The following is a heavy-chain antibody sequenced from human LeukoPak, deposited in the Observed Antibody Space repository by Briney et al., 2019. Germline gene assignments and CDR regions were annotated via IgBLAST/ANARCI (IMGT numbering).Heavy chain of an antibody. V-gene: IGHV3-30-3*01. CDR2: ISYDGSNK. CDR1: GFTFSSYA. J-gene: IGHJ6*02. Sequence: GGSLRLSCAASGFTFSSYAMHWVRQAPGKGLEWVAVISYDGSNKYYADSVKGRFTISRDNSKNTLYLQMNSLRAEDTAVYYCARGGAAADPYYYYYGMDVWGQGTTVTVSS. CDR3: ARGGAAADPYYYYYGMDV. D-gene: IGHD6-13*01.